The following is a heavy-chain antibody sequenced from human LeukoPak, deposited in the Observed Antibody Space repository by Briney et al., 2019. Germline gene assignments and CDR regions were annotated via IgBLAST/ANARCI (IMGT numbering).Heavy chain of an antibody. Sequence: ASVKVSCKASGGTFSSYAISWVRQAPGQGLEWMGRIIPMFGTTSYAQKFQGRVTITRNTSISTAYMELSSLRSEDTAVYYCARSLLREAAFDIWGQGTMVTVSS. D-gene: IGHD3-22*01. V-gene: IGHV1-69*05. CDR2: IIPMFGTT. CDR3: ARSLLREAAFDI. CDR1: GGTFSSYA. J-gene: IGHJ3*02.